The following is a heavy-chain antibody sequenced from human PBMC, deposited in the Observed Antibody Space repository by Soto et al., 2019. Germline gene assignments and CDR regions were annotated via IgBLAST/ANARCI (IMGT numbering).Heavy chain of an antibody. CDR3: ARAPYGYCSSTSCYTLTNWFDP. CDR1: GGSLRGYY. CDR2: INHSGST. V-gene: IGHV4-34*01. D-gene: IGHD2-2*02. Sequence: SETLSLACAVYGGSLRGYYWSWIRQPPGKGLEWIGEINHSGSTNYNPSLKSRVTISVDTSKNQFSLKLSSVTAADTAVYYCARAPYGYCSSTSCYTLTNWFDPWGQGTLVTVSS. J-gene: IGHJ5*02.